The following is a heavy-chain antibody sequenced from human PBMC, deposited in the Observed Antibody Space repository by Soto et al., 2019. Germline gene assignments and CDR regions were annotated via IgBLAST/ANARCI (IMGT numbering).Heavy chain of an antibody. V-gene: IGHV2-5*02. CDR1: GFSLSGDGVG. CDR3: AHAFGGTSWTNDAFDI. J-gene: IGHJ3*02. Sequence: QITLKESGPTLVKPTQSLTLTCTVSGFSLSGDGVGVGWIRQPPGKALEWLALIYWDDDQRYSPSMKTRLTITKDTYKNQVVLTMTNMDPVDTATYYCAHAFGGTSWTNDAFDIWGQGTVVTVSS. D-gene: IGHD3-3*02. CDR2: IYWDDDQ.